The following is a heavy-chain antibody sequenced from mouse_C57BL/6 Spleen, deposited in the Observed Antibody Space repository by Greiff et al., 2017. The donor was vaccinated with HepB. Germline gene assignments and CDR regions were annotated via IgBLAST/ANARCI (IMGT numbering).Heavy chain of an antibody. V-gene: IGHV1-19*01. CDR3: ARGLDFFDY. CDR1: GYTFTDYY. J-gene: IGHJ2*01. Sequence: VQLQQSGPVLVKPGASVKMSCKASGYTFTDYYMNWVKQSHGKSLEWIGVINPYNGGTSYNQKFKGKATLTVDKSSSTAYMELNSLTSEDSAVYYCARGLDFFDYWGQGTTLTVSS. CDR2: INPYNGGT.